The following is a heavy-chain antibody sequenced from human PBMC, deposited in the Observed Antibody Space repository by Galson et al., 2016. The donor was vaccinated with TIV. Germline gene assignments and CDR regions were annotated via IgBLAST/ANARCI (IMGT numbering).Heavy chain of an antibody. CDR3: ARAVLPPASYSYYYYMDV. D-gene: IGHD2-2*01. CDR1: GYTFTSYD. Sequence: SVKVSCKASGYTFTSYDINWVRQATGQGLEWMGWMNPNSGNTGSAQKFQGRVTMTRNTSISTAYMELSSLRSEDTAVYYCARAVLPPASYSYYYYMDVWGKGTTVTVSS. J-gene: IGHJ6*03. CDR2: MNPNSGNT. V-gene: IGHV1-8*01.